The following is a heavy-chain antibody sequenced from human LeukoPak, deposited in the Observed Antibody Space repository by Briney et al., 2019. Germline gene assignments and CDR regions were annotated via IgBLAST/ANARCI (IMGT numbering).Heavy chain of an antibody. V-gene: IGHV3-30*09. D-gene: IGHD4-17*01. CDR1: GFTFSNFA. J-gene: IGHJ5*02. Sequence: PGGSLRLSCAASGFTFSNFAVHWVRQAPGKGLEWVALISYDGSNKYYADSVKGRFAISRDNSKNTLYLQMNSLAAEDTAVYYCARAPYGGTFHNWFDPWGQGTLVTVSS. CDR2: ISYDGSNK. CDR3: ARAPYGGTFHNWFDP.